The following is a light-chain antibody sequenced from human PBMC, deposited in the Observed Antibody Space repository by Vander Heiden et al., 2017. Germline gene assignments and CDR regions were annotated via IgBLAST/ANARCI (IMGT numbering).Light chain of an antibody. CDR3: QQNNSFPRT. J-gene: IGKJ1*01. Sequence: DIQMTQPPSSVSASVLDRVTITCPASPGISLWVAWYQQKQGQAPKLLIEGASSLQRAVPLRVSGSGSGTHFTLTIRSLQAEDIATYYCQQNNSFPRTFGQGTKVEIK. V-gene: IGKV1-12*01. CDR2: GAS. CDR1: PGISLW.